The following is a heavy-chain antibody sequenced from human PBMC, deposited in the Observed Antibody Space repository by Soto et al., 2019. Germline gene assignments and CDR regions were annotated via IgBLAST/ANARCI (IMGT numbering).Heavy chain of an antibody. Sequence: TLSLTCAVQGASLSDNYCNWLRQPPGKGIEWIGDIYDNGGPYYSPSRKGRVIISEDRSENKLSLRLGSVTAADTAVYYCARVKGGTTRQAFGSWGQGTLVTVSS. CDR3: ARVKGGTTRQAFGS. D-gene: IGHD1-7*01. CDR2: IYDNGGP. J-gene: IGHJ4*02. CDR1: GASLSDNY. V-gene: IGHV4-34*09.